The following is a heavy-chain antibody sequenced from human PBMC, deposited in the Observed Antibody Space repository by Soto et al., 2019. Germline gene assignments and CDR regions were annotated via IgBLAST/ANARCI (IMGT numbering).Heavy chain of an antibody. V-gene: IGHV3-11*01. Sequence: QVQLVESGGGLVTPGGSLKLSCVDSGFSFSDYYMSWIRQAPGKGLEWISFISNSGNLVNYADSVKGRFTISRDNAKRSLFLQMSSLRAEDSALYYCARSGNARTFDHWGQGTLVTVSS. CDR3: ARSGNARTFDH. CDR1: GFSFSDYY. CDR2: ISNSGNLV. J-gene: IGHJ4*02. D-gene: IGHD2-15*01.